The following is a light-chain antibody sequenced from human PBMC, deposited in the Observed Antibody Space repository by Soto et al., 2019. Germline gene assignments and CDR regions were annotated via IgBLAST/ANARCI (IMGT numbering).Light chain of an antibody. V-gene: IGKV1-33*01. J-gene: IGKJ3*01. CDR1: QDIGDS. CDR3: QKSDHLPL. CDR2: DAS. Sequence: DIQMTQSPPSLSASVGDRVTITCQASQDIGDSLNWFQHKPGKAPNLVIYDASNFEIGVPSRFGGSGSGTDFTFTISSLRPEDIATYYCQKSDHLPLFGPGTKVEI.